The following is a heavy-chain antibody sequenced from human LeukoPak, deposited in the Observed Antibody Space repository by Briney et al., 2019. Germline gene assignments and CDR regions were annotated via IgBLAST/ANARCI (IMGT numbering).Heavy chain of an antibody. V-gene: IGHV3-74*01. CDR2: FNSDGIST. J-gene: IGHJ5*02. Sequence: GGSLRLSCVASGFTFSSYWMHWVRQALGKGLVWVSRFNSDGISTGYADSVKGRFTISRDNAKNTLYLQMNSLRAEDTAVYYCARRLTQYDCFDPWGQGILVTVSS. CDR1: GFTFSSYW. D-gene: IGHD2-2*01. CDR3: ARRLTQYDCFDP.